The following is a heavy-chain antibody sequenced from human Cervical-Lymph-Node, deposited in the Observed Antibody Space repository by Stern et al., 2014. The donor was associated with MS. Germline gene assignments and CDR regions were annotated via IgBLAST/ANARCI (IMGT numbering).Heavy chain of an antibody. J-gene: IGHJ4*02. CDR2: IIPNNGDQ. CDR3: AKDGYNY. CDR1: GYTFTGYY. Sequence: VQLGESGAEVKKPGASVTVSCKASGYTFTGYYLHWGRQAPGQGLEWMGWIIPNNGDQNHAKNFQGRVTMTRDTSISTAYMELSRLRSDDTAVYYCAKDGYNYWGQGTLVTVSA. V-gene: IGHV1-2*02. D-gene: IGHD5-24*01.